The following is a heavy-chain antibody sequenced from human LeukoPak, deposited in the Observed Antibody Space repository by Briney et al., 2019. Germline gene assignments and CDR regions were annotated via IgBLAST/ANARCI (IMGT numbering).Heavy chain of an antibody. CDR1: GGSISSSSYF. J-gene: IGHJ4*02. CDR2: MHYSGTT. Sequence: PSETLSLTCTVSGGSISSSSYFWGWIRQPPGKGLEWIGSMHYSGTTYNNPSLKGRVTISVDTSNNHLSLRLSSVTAADTAVYYCARSMYSPNADSWGQGTLVTVYS. CDR3: ARSMYSPNADS. D-gene: IGHD1-14*01. V-gene: IGHV4-39*02.